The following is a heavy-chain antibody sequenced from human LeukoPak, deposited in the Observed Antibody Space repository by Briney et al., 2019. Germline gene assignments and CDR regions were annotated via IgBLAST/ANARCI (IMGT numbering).Heavy chain of an antibody. CDR3: ARTRRITMVRGAPH. J-gene: IGHJ4*02. CDR1: GFTFSSYS. Sequence: GGSLRLSCAASGFTFSSYSMNWVRQAPGKRLEWVSLITSSSSNMYYADSVKGRFTISRDNAKNSLYLQMNSLRAEDTAVYYCARTRRITMVRGAPHWGQGTLVTVSS. CDR2: ITSSSSNM. V-gene: IGHV3-48*04. D-gene: IGHD3-10*01.